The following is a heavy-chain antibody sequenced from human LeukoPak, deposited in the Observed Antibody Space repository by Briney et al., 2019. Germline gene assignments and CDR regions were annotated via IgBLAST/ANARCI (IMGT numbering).Heavy chain of an antibody. V-gene: IGHV3-49*04. D-gene: IGHD3-3*01. J-gene: IGHJ4*02. CDR1: GFTFGDYG. CDR3: TADQFF. Sequence: QPGRSLRLSCRASGFTFGDYGMSWVRQAPGKGLEWVGFIGGKAYGGTAEYAASVKGRFSISRDDSRSIAYLQMNSLKTEDTAVYYCTADQFFWGQGTLVTVSS. CDR2: IGGKAYGGTA.